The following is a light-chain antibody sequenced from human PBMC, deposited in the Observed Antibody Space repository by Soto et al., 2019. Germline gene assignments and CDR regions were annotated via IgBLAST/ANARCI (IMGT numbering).Light chain of an antibody. CDR3: QQYNNWPWT. J-gene: IGKJ1*01. V-gene: IGKV3-15*01. Sequence: EIVMTQSPATLSVSPGERATLSCRASQSVSSNLAWYQQKPGQAPRLLIYGASTRATCIPARFSGSVSGTEFTLTISSLQSEDFAVYYCQQYNNWPWTFGQGTKVEIK. CDR1: QSVSSN. CDR2: GAS.